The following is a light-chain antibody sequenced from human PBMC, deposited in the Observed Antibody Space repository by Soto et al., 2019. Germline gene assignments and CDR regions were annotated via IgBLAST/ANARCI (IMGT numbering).Light chain of an antibody. J-gene: IGKJ1*01. CDR3: QQYNSYSA. CDR1: QSISSW. CDR2: DAS. V-gene: IGKV1-5*01. Sequence: DSQLTQPLSTLSTSIGDKVTITCRASQSISSWLAWYQQKPGKAPKLLIYDASSLESGVPSRFSGSGSGTEFTLTISSLQPDDFASYYCQQYNSYSAFGQGTKVDIK.